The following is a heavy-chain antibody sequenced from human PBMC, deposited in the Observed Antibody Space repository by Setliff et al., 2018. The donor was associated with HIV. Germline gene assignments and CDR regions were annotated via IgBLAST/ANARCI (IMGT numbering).Heavy chain of an antibody. CDR3: AGGVWSFDY. V-gene: IGHV4-38-2*01. CDR2: IYYSGST. CDR1: DYSINSGYY. D-gene: IGHD6-13*01. Sequence: SETLSLTCAVSDYSINSGYYWGWIRQPPGKGLEWIGYIYYSGSTNYNPSLKSRVTISVDTSKNQFSLNLRSVTAADTAVYYCAGGVWSFDYWGQGTLVTVSS. J-gene: IGHJ4*02.